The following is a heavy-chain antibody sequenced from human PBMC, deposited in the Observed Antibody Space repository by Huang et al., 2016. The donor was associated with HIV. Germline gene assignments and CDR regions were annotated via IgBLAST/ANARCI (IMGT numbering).Heavy chain of an antibody. J-gene: IGHJ4*02. CDR2: ISYDAKTK. D-gene: IGHD6-13*01. CDR3: AKGGSAAAVLDF. Sequence: QVQLVESGGGVVQPGRSLRISCAASGFTFSLYGMHWVRPAPGKGLEWLAVISYDAKTKYYADSVKGRFTISRENSKTTLYLQMNRLRVEDTALYYCAKGGSAAAVLDFWGQGTLVTVSS. CDR1: GFTFSLYG. V-gene: IGHV3-30*18.